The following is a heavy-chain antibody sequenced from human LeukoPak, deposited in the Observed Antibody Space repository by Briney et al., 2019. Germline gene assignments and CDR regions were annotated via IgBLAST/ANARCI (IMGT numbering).Heavy chain of an antibody. D-gene: IGHD5-24*01. CDR2: INWNGNSI. CDR1: GFTFDDYA. J-gene: IGHJ3*02. Sequence: GGSLRLSCAASGFTFDDYAMHWVRQAPGKGLERVSGINWNGNSIAYADSVKGRFTISRDNAKNSLYLQMNSLRAEDTAVYYCARWGSELPDDAFDIWGQGTMVTVSS. CDR3: ARWGSELPDDAFDI. V-gene: IGHV3-9*01.